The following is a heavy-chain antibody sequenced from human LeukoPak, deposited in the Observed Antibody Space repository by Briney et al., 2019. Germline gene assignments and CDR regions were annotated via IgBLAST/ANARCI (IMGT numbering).Heavy chain of an antibody. Sequence: SETLSLTCTVSGYSISSGYYWGWIRQPPGKGLEWIGSIYHSGSTYYNPSLKSRVTISVDTSKNQFSLKLSSVTAADTAVYYCARDHAGCFDYWGQGTLVTVSS. CDR2: IYHSGST. D-gene: IGHD6-19*01. J-gene: IGHJ4*02. V-gene: IGHV4-38-2*02. CDR1: GYSISSGYY. CDR3: ARDHAGCFDY.